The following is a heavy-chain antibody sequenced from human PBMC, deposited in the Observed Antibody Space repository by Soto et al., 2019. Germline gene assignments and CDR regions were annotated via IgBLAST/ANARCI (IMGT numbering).Heavy chain of an antibody. V-gene: IGHV3-23*01. CDR3: ANAFLVAARPPFPHFDY. CDR1: GFTFSGYA. D-gene: IGHD6-6*01. J-gene: IGHJ4*02. Sequence: GGSLRLSCAASGFTFSGYAMSWVRQAPGKGLEWVSAISGSGGSTYYADSVKGRFTISRDNSKNTLYLQMNSLRAEDTAVYYCANAFLVAARPPFPHFDYWGQGTLVTVSS. CDR2: ISGSGGST.